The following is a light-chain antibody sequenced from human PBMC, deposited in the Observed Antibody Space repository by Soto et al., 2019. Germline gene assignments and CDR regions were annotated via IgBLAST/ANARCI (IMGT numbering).Light chain of an antibody. Sequence: DIQMTQSPSPLSASVGDTVTITCQASQDISNYLNWYQQKPGKPPKLLIYDASNLETGVPSRFSGSGSGTDFSFTISSLQPEDIATYYCQQYDNLPRYTFGQGTKLEIK. CDR1: QDISNY. CDR2: DAS. V-gene: IGKV1-33*01. CDR3: QQYDNLPRYT. J-gene: IGKJ2*01.